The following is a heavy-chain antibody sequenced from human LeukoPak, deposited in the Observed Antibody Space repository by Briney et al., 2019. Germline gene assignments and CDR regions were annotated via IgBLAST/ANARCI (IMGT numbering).Heavy chain of an antibody. Sequence: SETLSLTCTVSGGSISSYYWSWIRQPPGKGLEWIGYIYYSGSTNYNPSLKSRVTISVDTSKNQFSLKLSSVTAADTAVYYCAREGTSEGLGYWGQGTLVTVSS. CDR1: GGSISSYY. CDR2: IYYSGST. V-gene: IGHV4-59*01. J-gene: IGHJ4*02. D-gene: IGHD3-10*01. CDR3: AREGTSEGLGY.